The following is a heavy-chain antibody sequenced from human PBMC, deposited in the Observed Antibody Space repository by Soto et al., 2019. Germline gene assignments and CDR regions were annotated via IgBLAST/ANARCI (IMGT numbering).Heavy chain of an antibody. CDR3: ARDLGYCSSTSCYAVDYWYFDL. CDR1: GFTFSSYS. CDR2: ISSSSSTI. V-gene: IGHV3-48*01. J-gene: IGHJ2*01. Sequence: GGSLRLSCAASGFTFSSYSMNWVRQAPGKGLEWVSYISSSSSTIYYADSVKGRFTISRDNAKNSLYLQMNSLRAEDTAVYYCARDLGYCSSTSCYAVDYWYFDLWGRGTLVTVSS. D-gene: IGHD2-2*01.